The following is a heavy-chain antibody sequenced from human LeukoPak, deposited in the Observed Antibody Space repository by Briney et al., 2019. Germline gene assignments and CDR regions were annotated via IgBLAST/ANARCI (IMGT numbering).Heavy chain of an antibody. CDR3: ARGAARPGWYYFDY. CDR1: GGSISSGSYY. CDR2: IYTSGST. J-gene: IGHJ4*02. V-gene: IGHV4-61*02. D-gene: IGHD6-6*01. Sequence: SETLSLTCTVSGGSISSGSYYWSWIRQPAGKGLEWIGRIYTSGSTNYNPSLKSRVTISVDTSKNQFSLKLSSVTAADTAVYYCARGAARPGWYYFDYWGQGTLVTVSS.